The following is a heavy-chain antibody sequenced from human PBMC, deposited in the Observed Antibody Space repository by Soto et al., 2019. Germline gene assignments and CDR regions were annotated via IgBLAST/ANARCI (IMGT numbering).Heavy chain of an antibody. CDR2: IYYSWRT. J-gene: IGHJ4*02. CDR3: AREGGIVGATAADY. D-gene: IGHD1-26*01. CDR1: GGSISSGGYY. V-gene: IGHV4-31*03. Sequence: QVQLQESGPGLVKPSQTLSLTCTVSGGSISSGGYYWSWIRQHPGKGLEWIGYIYYSWRTYYNPSLMSRVTISVDTSKNQFSPKLSSVTAADTAVYYCAREGGIVGATAADYWGQGTLVTVSS.